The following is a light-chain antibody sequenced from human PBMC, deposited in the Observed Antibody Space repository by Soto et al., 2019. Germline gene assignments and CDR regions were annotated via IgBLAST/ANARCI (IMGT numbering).Light chain of an antibody. Sequence: EIVLTQSPGTLTLSPGERATLSCRASQSVSSSFLAWYQQKPGQAPRLLIYGASSRATGIPDRFSGSGSGTDFTLTNSRLDPEYFAVYYCQQYDSSPWTFGQGTKVEIK. CDR1: QSVSSSF. CDR2: GAS. CDR3: QQYDSSPWT. J-gene: IGKJ1*01. V-gene: IGKV3-20*01.